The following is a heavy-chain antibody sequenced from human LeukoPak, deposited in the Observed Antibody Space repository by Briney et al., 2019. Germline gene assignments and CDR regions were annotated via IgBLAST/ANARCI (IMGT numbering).Heavy chain of an antibody. CDR1: GGSISSSSYY. V-gene: IGHV4-39*07. J-gene: IGHJ4*02. Sequence: SETLSLTCTVSGGSISSSSYYWGWIRQPPGKGLEWIGSIYYSGSTYYNPSLKSRVTISVDTSKNQFSLKLSSVTAADTAAYYCAREEHGYGDYDWGQGTLVTVSS. D-gene: IGHD4-17*01. CDR3: AREEHGYGDYD. CDR2: IYYSGST.